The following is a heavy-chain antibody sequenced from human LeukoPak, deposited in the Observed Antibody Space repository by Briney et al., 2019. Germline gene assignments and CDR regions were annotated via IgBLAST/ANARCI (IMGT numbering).Heavy chain of an antibody. CDR3: ARHAIQYYFDY. D-gene: IGHD5-18*01. Sequence: PSETLSLTCTVSGGSISSYYWSWIRQPAGKGLEWIGYIYYSGSTNYNPSLKSRVTISVDTSKNQFSLKLSSVTAADTAVYYCARHAIQYYFDYWGQGTLVTVSS. V-gene: IGHV4-59*08. J-gene: IGHJ4*02. CDR1: GGSISSYY. CDR2: IYYSGST.